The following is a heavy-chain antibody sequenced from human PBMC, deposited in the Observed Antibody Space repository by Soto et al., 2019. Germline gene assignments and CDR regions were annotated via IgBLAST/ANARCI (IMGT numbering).Heavy chain of an antibody. J-gene: IGHJ4*02. D-gene: IGHD3-10*01. CDR2: IYSSGST. CDR3: AKDDYFGEGRGDY. V-gene: IGHV4-61*01. CDR1: GGSVSSGTYY. Sequence: QVQLQESGPGLVKPSETLSLTCTVSGGSVSSGTYYWSWIRQPPGKGLEWIGHIYSSGSTNCNPPINMRFAISIRPSENPYSLKLSSVTGADTAVNYWAKDDYFGEGRGDYRGQGTLVLVCS.